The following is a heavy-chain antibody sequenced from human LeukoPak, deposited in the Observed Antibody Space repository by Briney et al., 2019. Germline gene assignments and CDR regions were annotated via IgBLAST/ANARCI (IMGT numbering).Heavy chain of an antibody. Sequence: KPSETLSLTCTVSGDSINNGDYYWSWIRQPPGKGLEWIGYIYYSGSTFYNPSLKSRLTISLDTSKNQSSLKLSSVTAADTAIYYCARDVLLWFGRLTNYFDPWGQGTLVTVSS. CDR1: GDSINNGDYY. CDR2: IYYSGST. J-gene: IGHJ5*02. V-gene: IGHV4-30-4*01. D-gene: IGHD3-10*01. CDR3: ARDVLLWFGRLTNYFDP.